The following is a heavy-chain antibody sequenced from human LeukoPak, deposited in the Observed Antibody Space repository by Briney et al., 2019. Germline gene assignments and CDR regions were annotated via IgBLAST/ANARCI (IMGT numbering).Heavy chain of an antibody. CDR3: ARGRRTRTIFGVVIVYYMDV. CDR1: GGTFSSYA. CDR2: IIPIFGTA. V-gene: IGHV1-69*06. Sequence: SVKVSCKASGGTFSSYAISWVRQAPGQGLEWMGGIIPIFGTANYAQKFQGRVTITADKSTSTAYMEPSSLRSEDTAVYYCARGRRTRTIFGVVIVYYMDVWGKGTTVTVSS. D-gene: IGHD3-3*01. J-gene: IGHJ6*03.